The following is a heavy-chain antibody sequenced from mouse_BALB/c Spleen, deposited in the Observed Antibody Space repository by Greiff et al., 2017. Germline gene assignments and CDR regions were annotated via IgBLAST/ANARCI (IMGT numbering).Heavy chain of an antibody. Sequence: QVQLQQPGAELVKPGASVKLSCKASGYTFTSYYMYWVKQRPGQGLEWIGGINPSNGGTNFNEKFKSKATLTVDKSSSTAYMQLSSLTSEDSAVYYCTRLRERYFDYWGQGTTLTVSS. CDR2: INPSNGGT. CDR3: TRLRERYFDY. J-gene: IGHJ2*01. CDR1: GYTFTSYY. V-gene: IGHV1S81*02. D-gene: IGHD1-1*01.